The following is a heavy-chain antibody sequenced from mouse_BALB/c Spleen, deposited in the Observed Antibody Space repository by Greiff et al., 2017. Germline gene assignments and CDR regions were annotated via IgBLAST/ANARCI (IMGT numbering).Heavy chain of an antibody. Sequence: EVKLMESGPGLVKPSQSLSLTCTVTGYSITSDYAWNWIRQFPGNKLEWMGYISYSGSTSYNPSLKSRISITRDTSKNQFFLQLNSVTTEDTATYYCARRVWPYYFDYWGQGTTLTVSS. J-gene: IGHJ2*01. V-gene: IGHV3-2*02. CDR2: ISYSGST. CDR1: GYSITSDYA. CDR3: ARRVWPYYFDY.